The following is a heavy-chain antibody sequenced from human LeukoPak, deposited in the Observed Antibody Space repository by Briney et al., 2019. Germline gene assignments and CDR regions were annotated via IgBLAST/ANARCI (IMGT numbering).Heavy chain of an antibody. V-gene: IGHV3-74*01. J-gene: IGHJ1*01. CDR1: GFTFSIYW. Sequence: GGSLRLSCAASGFTFSIYWMHWARHAPGRGLVWVSRIKSDGSTNYAESVKGRFTISRDNAKNTVSLQMNSLRAEDTCVYYCARAPSEIGGYYPEYFRHWGQGTLVTVSS. CDR2: IKSDGST. D-gene: IGHD3-22*01. CDR3: ARAPSEIGGYYPEYFRH.